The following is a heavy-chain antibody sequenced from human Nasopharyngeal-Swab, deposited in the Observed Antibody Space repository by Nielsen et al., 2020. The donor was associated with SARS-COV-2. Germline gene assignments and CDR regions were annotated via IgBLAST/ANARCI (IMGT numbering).Heavy chain of an antibody. CDR2: IIPILPIT. V-gene: IGHV1-69*10. CDR3: ARGGWLRKDYYYSYYYMDV. D-gene: IGHD5-24*01. Sequence: SVKVSCKTSGGTFSSYGISWFRQAPGQGLESMGGIIPILPITNYAQKFQDRVTITADKSTSTAYMELSSLRSEDTAAYYCARGGWLRKDYYYSYYYMDVWGKGTTVTVSS. J-gene: IGHJ6*03. CDR1: GGTFSSYG.